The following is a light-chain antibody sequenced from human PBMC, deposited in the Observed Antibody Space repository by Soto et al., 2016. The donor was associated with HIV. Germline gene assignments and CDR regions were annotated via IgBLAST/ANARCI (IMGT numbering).Light chain of an antibody. J-gene: IGKJ1*01. Sequence: IQMTQSPSSLSASVGDRVTIACRASQANRNSLAWYQQKPGKAPKLLIYKASSLDAGVPSRFSGSGSGTDFTLTINSLQPDDFAVYYCQHLNSYPLMFGQGTRV. CDR3: QHLNSYPLM. CDR2: KAS. V-gene: IGKV1-13*02. CDR1: QANRNS.